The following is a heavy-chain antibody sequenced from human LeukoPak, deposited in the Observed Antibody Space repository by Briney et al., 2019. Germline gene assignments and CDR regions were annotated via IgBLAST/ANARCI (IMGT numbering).Heavy chain of an antibody. J-gene: IGHJ4*02. V-gene: IGHV3-30*09. CDR2: VSYEGAKI. D-gene: IGHD3-16*01. CDR3: ARARGAYLRY. CDR1: GFTFRHYA. Sequence: PGKSLRLSCATSGFTFRHYAMHWLRQAPGKGLEWVAVVSYEGAKIYYADPVKGRFAISRDNANSTLYLQMNNLTSDDTALYYCARARGAYLRYWGQGTLVTVSS.